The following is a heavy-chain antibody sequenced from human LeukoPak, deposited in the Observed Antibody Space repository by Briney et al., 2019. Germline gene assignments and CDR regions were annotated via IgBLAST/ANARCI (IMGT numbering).Heavy chain of an antibody. V-gene: IGHV1-69*13. J-gene: IGHJ6*02. CDR2: IIPIFGTA. CDR3: ARRGSDGCMLAGNYYYYGMDV. D-gene: IGHD2-8*01. CDR1: GGTFSSYA. Sequence: GASVKVSCKASGGTFSSYAISWVRQAPGQGLEWMGGIIPIFGTANYAQKFQGRVTITADESTSTAYMELSSLRSEDTAVYYCARRGSDGCMLAGNYYYYGMDVWGQGTTVTVSS.